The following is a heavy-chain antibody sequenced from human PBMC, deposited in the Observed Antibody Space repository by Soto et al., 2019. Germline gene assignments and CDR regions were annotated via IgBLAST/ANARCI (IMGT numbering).Heavy chain of an antibody. CDR1: GFTFSISG. J-gene: IGHJ6*02. CDR2: IAYDGSNK. CDR3: AKVFTDSSGYLYGMDV. V-gene: IGHV3-30*18. Sequence: PGGSLRLSCAASGFTFSISGMHWVRQAPGKGLEWVAVIAYDGSNKYYADSVKGRFTISRDNSKNTLYLQMNSLRAEDTAVYYCAKVFTDSSGYLYGMDVWGQGTTVTVSS. D-gene: IGHD3-22*01.